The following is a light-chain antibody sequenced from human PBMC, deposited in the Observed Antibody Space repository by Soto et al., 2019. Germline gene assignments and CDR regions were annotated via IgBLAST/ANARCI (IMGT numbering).Light chain of an antibody. CDR1: SSNIGNNS. CDR3: GTWDDSLSGVYV. CDR2: DNN. J-gene: IGLJ1*01. Sequence: QSVLTQPPSASGAPGQKVTISCSGSSSNIGNNSVSWYQHLPGTAPKLLIYDNNKRPSGIPDRFSGSKSGTSASLGITGLQSRDEADYYCGTWDDSLSGVYVFGSGTKLTVL. V-gene: IGLV1-51*01.